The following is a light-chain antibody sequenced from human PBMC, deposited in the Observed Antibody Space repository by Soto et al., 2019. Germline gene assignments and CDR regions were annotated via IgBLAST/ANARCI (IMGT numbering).Light chain of an antibody. V-gene: IGLV2-8*01. CDR2: EVN. J-gene: IGLJ2*01. CDR1: SSDVATNDY. Sequence: QSALTQPPSTSGSPGQSVTISCTGSSSDVATNDYVSWYQQHPGKAPKLIIYEVNRRPSGVPDRFSGSKSGNTASLTVSGLHAEDEAVYHCSSYADSNNLVFGGGTKLTVL. CDR3: SSYADSNNLV.